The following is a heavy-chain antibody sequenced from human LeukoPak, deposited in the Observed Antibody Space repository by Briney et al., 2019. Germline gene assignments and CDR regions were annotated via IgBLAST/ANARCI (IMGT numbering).Heavy chain of an antibody. D-gene: IGHD4-17*01. V-gene: IGHV3-23*01. Sequence: GGSLRLSCAASGFTFSNHAMNWVRQTPGKGLEWVSSIGGNGVSTYYADSVKGRFTISRDNSKDTLYLQMNSLSAEDTAVYYCAKDPHYGDFSDWFDPWGQGTLVTVSS. CDR1: GFTFSNHA. CDR2: IGGNGVST. CDR3: AKDPHYGDFSDWFDP. J-gene: IGHJ5*02.